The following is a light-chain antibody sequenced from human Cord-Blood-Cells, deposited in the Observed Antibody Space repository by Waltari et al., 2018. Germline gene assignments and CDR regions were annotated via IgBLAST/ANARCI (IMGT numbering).Light chain of an antibody. CDR2: WAS. J-gene: IGKJ2*01. CDR3: QQYYSTPYT. V-gene: IGKV4-1*01. Sequence: DIVMTRSPDSLSVSLGEGATIHCKSSQSVLYSSNNKNYLAWYQQKPGQPPKLLIYWASTRESGVPDRFSGSGSGTDFTLTISSLQAEDVAVYYCQQYYSTPYTFGQGTKLEIK. CDR1: QSVLYSSNNKNY.